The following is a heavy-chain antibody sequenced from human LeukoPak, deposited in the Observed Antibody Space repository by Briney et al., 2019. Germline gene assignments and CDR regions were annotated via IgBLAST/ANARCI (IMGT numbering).Heavy chain of an antibody. CDR1: GYTFTGYY. J-gene: IGHJ3*02. D-gene: IGHD3-22*01. CDR2: INPNSGGT. CDR3: ARDLGSSGFEAFDI. V-gene: IGHV1-2*02. Sequence: GASVKVSCKASGYTFTGYYMHWVRQAPGQGLEWMGWINPNSGGTNYAQKFQGMVTMTRDTSISTAYMELSRLRSDDTAVYYCARDLGSSGFEAFDIWGQGTMVTVSS.